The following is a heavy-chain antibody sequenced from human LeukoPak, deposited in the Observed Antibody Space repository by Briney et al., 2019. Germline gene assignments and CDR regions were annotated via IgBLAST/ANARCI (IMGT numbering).Heavy chain of an antibody. D-gene: IGHD3-3*01. CDR3: ARADFIDAGPYLIGP. CDR1: GYSFTDYY. Sequence: ASVKVSCKTSGYSFTDYYIHWVRQAPGQGLEWMGWINTKSGRTSSARKFQGRVTMTRDPSITTVYMDMARLTSADTAISFCARADFIDAGPYLIGPWGQGTLVTVSS. J-gene: IGHJ5*02. CDR2: INTKSGRT. V-gene: IGHV1-2*02.